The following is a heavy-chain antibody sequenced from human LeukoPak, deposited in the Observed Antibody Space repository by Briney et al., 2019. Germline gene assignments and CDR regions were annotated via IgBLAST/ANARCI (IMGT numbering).Heavy chain of an antibody. CDR2: INPSGGST. V-gene: IGHV1-46*01. CDR1: GYTFTNFY. CDR3: ARGRPNYYDSSGYYYMLDY. D-gene: IGHD3-22*01. Sequence: ASVKVSCKASGYTFTNFYMHWVRQAPGQGLEWMGIINPSGGSTSYAQKFQGRVTMTRDTSTSTVYMELSSLRSEDTAVYYCARGRPNYYDSSGYYYMLDYWGQGTLVTVSS. J-gene: IGHJ4*02.